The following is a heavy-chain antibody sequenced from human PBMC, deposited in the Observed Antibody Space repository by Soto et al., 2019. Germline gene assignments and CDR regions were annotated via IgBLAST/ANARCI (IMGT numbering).Heavy chain of an antibody. Sequence: SETLSLTCTVSGAFISGYYWSWIRQPAGKGLEWIGRIYTSGSTKYSPSLKSRATMSVDTSKKQFSLKLNSVTAADTAVYYCAREATVAGTDNWFDSWGPGTLVTVAS. CDR2: IYTSGST. D-gene: IGHD6-13*01. CDR1: GAFISGYY. V-gene: IGHV4-4*07. J-gene: IGHJ5*01. CDR3: AREATVAGTDNWFDS.